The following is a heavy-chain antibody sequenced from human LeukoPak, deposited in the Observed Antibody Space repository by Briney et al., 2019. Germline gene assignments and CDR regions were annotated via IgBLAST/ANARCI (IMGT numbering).Heavy chain of an antibody. CDR1: GYSFTRYW. CDR3: ARRPAATGTGGHYFDY. V-gene: IGHV5-51*01. J-gene: IGHJ4*02. D-gene: IGHD6-13*01. CDR2: IYPGDSDT. Sequence: GESLKISCKGSGYSFTRYWIAWVRQMPGKGLEWMGIIYPGDSDTRYSPSFQGQVTISADKSISTAYLQWSSLKASDTAMYYCARRPAATGTGGHYFDYWGQGTLVTVSS.